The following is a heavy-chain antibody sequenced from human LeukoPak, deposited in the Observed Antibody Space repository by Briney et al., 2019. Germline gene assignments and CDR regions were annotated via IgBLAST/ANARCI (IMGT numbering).Heavy chain of an antibody. Sequence: GGSLRLSCEASGFTFSDPYMSWIRQAPGKGLECLSYISGSGTDINYADSVRGRFTISRDNAKNLLYLQMNDLRLEDTAVYYCARTARHLDYWGQGTLVTVSS. CDR2: ISGSGTDI. CDR1: GFTFSDPY. V-gene: IGHV3-11*04. J-gene: IGHJ4*02. CDR3: ARTARHLDY. D-gene: IGHD5-18*01.